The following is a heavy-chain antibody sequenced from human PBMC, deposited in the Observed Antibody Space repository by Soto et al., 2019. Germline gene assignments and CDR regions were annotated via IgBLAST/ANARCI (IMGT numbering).Heavy chain of an antibody. J-gene: IGHJ6*03. D-gene: IGHD3-3*01. CDR1: GYTFTSYG. CDR2: ISAYNGNT. Sequence: ASVKVSCKASGYTFTSYGISWVRQAPGQGLEWMGWISAYNGNTNYAQKLQGRVTMTTDTSTSTAYMEPRSLRSDDTAVYYCARGESGITIFGVVSSPYYYYMDVWGKGTTVTVSS. CDR3: ARGESGITIFGVVSSPYYYYMDV. V-gene: IGHV1-18*01.